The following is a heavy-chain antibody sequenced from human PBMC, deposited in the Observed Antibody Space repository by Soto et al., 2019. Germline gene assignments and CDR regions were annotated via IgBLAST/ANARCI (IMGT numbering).Heavy chain of an antibody. D-gene: IGHD6-19*01. J-gene: IGHJ4*02. CDR1: GFTFSRYV. Sequence: ESGRGVVQPGRSLRLSCEASGFTFSRYVMHWVRQAPGKGLEWVAVISHDGSNKYYADSVKGRFTISRDNSKNKLYLQMNSLRTQDTAVYYCTRDPHSSGWYEWVSMTLSIDFDSWGQGTLVTVSS. CDR3: TRDPHSSGWYEWVSMTLSIDFDS. V-gene: IGHV3-30-3*01. CDR2: ISHDGSNK.